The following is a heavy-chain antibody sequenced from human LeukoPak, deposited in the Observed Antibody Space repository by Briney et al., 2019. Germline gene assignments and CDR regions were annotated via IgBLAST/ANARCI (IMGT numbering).Heavy chain of an antibody. CDR1: GGSISSYY. D-gene: IGHD5-24*01. CDR2: IYYSGST. V-gene: IGHV4-59*08. Sequence: SETLSLTCTVSGGSISSYYWSWIRQPPGKGLEWIGYIYYSGSTNYKPSLKSRVTLSVDTSKNQFSLKLSSVTAADTAVYYCARTENYIPEDCFDPWGQGTLVTVSS. J-gene: IGHJ5*02. CDR3: ARTENYIPEDCFDP.